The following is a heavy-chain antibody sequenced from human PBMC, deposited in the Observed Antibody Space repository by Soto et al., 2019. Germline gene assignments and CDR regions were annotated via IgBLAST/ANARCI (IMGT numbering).Heavy chain of an antibody. J-gene: IGHJ4*02. CDR1: GASISSHY. Sequence: TSETLSLTCNVSGASISSHYWSWLRQAPGKGPEWIGYVSHTGSTHYSPSLKSRVTISVDRSKNQFSLKLSSVTAADTAVYYCARGGVDYYGSSGYYFSPYYFDYWGQGTLVTVPQ. CDR3: ARGGVDYYGSSGYYFSPYYFDY. V-gene: IGHV4-59*11. CDR2: VSHTGST. D-gene: IGHD3-22*01.